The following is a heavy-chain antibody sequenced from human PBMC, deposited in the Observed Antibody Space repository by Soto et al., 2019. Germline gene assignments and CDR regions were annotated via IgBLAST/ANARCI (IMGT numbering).Heavy chain of an antibody. CDR1: GFTFSRYW. Sequence: EVQLVESGGGLVQPGGSLRLSCAASGFTFSRYWMSWVRQAPGKGLEWVANMKQDGSEKHYVDSVKGRFTISRDNAKNSLYLEMTSLRAEDTAVYYCARDYDSGYDGGDYWGQGTLVTVSS. CDR3: ARDYDSGYDGGDY. D-gene: IGHD5-12*01. J-gene: IGHJ4*02. CDR2: MKQDGSEK. V-gene: IGHV3-7*03.